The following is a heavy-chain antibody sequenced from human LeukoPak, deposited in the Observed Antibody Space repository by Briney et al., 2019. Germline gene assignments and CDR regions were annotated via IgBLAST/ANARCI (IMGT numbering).Heavy chain of an antibody. CDR3: ARVTHYYYYGMDV. CDR2: IIPILGIA. CDR1: GGTFSSYA. V-gene: IGHV1-69*04. Sequence: ASVKVSFKASGGTFSSYAISWVRQAPGQGLEWMGRIIPILGIANYAQKFQGRVTITADKSTSTAYMELSSLRSEDTAVYYCARVTHYYYYGMDVWGQGTTVTVSS. J-gene: IGHJ6*02.